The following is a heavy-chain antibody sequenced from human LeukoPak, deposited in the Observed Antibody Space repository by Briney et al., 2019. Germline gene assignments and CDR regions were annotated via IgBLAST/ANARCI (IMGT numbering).Heavy chain of an antibody. V-gene: IGHV1-69*13. CDR1: GGTFSSYA. Sequence: SVKVSCKASGGTFSSYAISWVRQAPGQGLEWMGGIIPIFGTANYAQKFQGRVTITADESTSTAYMELSSLRSEDTAVYYCARGGYYDSSGYPDAFDIWGQGTMVTVSS. CDR3: ARGGYYDSSGYPDAFDI. CDR2: IIPIFGTA. J-gene: IGHJ3*02. D-gene: IGHD3-22*01.